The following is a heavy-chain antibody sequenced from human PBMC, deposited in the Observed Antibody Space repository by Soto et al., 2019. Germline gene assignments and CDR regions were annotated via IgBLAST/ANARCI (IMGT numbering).Heavy chain of an antibody. D-gene: IGHD6-19*01. CDR1: GGSVSSYY. Sequence: PSETLSLTCTVSGGSVSSYYWSWIRQPPGKGLEWIGYIYYSGSTKYNPSLKSRVTMSVDTSNNQFSLKVSSVTAADTAVYYCARELNSSGWYRLDYWGQGTLVTVSS. J-gene: IGHJ4*02. V-gene: IGHV4-59*02. CDR2: IYYSGST. CDR3: ARELNSSGWYRLDY.